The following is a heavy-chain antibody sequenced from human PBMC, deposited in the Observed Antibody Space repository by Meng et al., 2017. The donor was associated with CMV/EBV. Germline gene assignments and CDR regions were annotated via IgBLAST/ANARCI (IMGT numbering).Heavy chain of an antibody. Sequence: KISCAASGFTFSSYWMSWVRQAPGQGLEWMGGIIPIFGTANYAQKFQGRATITTDESTSTAYMELSSLRSEDTAVYYCARALWYCSSTSCYRYGMDVWGQGTTVTVSS. CDR1: GFTFSSYW. D-gene: IGHD2-2*01. V-gene: IGHV1-69*05. CDR2: IIPIFGTA. CDR3: ARALWYCSSTSCYRYGMDV. J-gene: IGHJ6*02.